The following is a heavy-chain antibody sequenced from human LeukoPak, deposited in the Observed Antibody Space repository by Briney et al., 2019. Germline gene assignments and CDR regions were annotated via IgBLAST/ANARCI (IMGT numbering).Heavy chain of an antibody. D-gene: IGHD6-13*01. CDR3: AAAGASNGGAFDI. V-gene: IGHV3-53*01. CDR2: LYGGGGT. Sequence: GGSLRLSCAASGFTFSAYAMSWVRQAPGKGLECVSVLYGGGGTYYADSVKGRFTISRDKSKNTLYLQMNSLRAEDTAVYYCAAAGASNGGAFDIWGQGTMVTVSS. J-gene: IGHJ3*02. CDR1: GFTFSAYA.